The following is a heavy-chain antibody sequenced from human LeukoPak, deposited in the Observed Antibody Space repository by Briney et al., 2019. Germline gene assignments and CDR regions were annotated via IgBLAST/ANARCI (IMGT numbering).Heavy chain of an antibody. CDR2: ISGSGGST. V-gene: IGHV3-23*01. D-gene: IGHD5-12*01. J-gene: IGHJ4*02. CDR1: GFTFSSYA. CDR3: AKDRGGSGYDSYYFDY. Sequence: GGSLRLSCAASGFTFSSYAMSWVRQAPGKGLEWVSAISGSGGSTYYADSVKGRFTISRDNSKNTLYLQMNSLRAEDTAVYYCAKDRGGSGYDSYYFDYWGLGTLVTVSS.